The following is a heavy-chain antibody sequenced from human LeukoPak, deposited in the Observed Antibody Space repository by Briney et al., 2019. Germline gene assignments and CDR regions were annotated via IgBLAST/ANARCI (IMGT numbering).Heavy chain of an antibody. CDR3: ARDRVVRGVDAFDI. Sequence: ASVKVSCKASGYTFTSYYMHWVRQAPGQGLEWMGWINPNSGGTNYAQKFQGRVTMTRDTSISTAYMELSRLRSDDTAVYYCARDRVVRGVDAFDIWGQGTMVTVSS. CDR2: INPNSGGT. CDR1: GYTFTSYY. D-gene: IGHD3-10*01. V-gene: IGHV1-2*02. J-gene: IGHJ3*02.